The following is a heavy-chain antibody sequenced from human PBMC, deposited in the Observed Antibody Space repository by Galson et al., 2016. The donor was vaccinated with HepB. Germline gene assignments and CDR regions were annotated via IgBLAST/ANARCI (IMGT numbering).Heavy chain of an antibody. Sequence: SVKVSCKASGNTFSNYTLHWVRQAPGHRPEWMGWINTGNSNTKYSQKFQGRLTFTRDTSASTTYMELSSLSSEDTAVFYCAFLRFRGIRYYTTMYVWGQGTTVTVSS. CDR2: INTGNSNT. J-gene: IGHJ6*02. CDR3: AFLRFRGIRYYTTMYV. CDR1: GNTFSNYT. V-gene: IGHV1-3*04. D-gene: IGHD3-16*01.